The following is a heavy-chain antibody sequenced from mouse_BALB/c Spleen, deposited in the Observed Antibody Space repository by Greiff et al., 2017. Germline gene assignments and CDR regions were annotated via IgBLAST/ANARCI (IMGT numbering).Heavy chain of an antibody. CDR2: IDPETGGT. D-gene: IGHD1-1*01. CDR1: GYTFTDYE. J-gene: IGHJ3*01. V-gene: IGHV1-15*01. CDR3: TRGGYYGSSWLAY. Sequence: QVQLQQSGAELVRPGASVTLSCKASGYTFTDYEMHWVKQTPVHGLEWIGAIDPETGGTAYNQKFKGKATLTADKSSSTAYMELRSLTSEDSAVYYCTRGGYYGSSWLAYWGQGTLVTVSA.